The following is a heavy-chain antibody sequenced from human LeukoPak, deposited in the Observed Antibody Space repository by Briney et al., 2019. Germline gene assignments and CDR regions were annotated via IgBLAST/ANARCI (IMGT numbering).Heavy chain of an antibody. CDR3: ASQCSGSSCYKDAAFDI. Sequence: EALKISCKGSGYSFTSHWISWVRQIPGKGLEWMGRIDPSDSYTNYSTSFQGHVTIPADQSITTSYLQWSSLNASDTTMYYWASQCSGSSCYKDAAFDIWGQGTMVTVSS. CDR1: GYSFTSHW. J-gene: IGHJ3*02. D-gene: IGHD2-15*01. V-gene: IGHV5-10-1*01. CDR2: IDPSDSYT.